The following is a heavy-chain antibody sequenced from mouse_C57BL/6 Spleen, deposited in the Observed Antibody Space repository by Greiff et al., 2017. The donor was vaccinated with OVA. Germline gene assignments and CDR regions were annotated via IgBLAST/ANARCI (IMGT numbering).Heavy chain of an antibody. CDR2: INPNNGGT. Sequence: EVKLQQSGPELVKPGASVKISCKASGSPFTDYYMNWVKQSHGKSLEWIGDINPNNGGTSYNQKFKGKATLTVDKSSSTAYMELRSLTSEDSAVYYCARLHYGSSYVGYYAMDYWGQGTSVTVSS. V-gene: IGHV1-26*01. D-gene: IGHD1-1*01. J-gene: IGHJ4*01. CDR1: GSPFTDYY. CDR3: ARLHYGSSYVGYYAMDY.